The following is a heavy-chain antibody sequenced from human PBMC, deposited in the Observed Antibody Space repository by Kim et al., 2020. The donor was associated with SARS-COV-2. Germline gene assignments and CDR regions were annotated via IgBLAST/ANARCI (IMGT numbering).Heavy chain of an antibody. CDR1: GYTFTSYY. V-gene: IGHV1-46*01. CDR3: ATTGGYDYSSFYFDY. CDR2: INPSGGST. J-gene: IGHJ4*02. Sequence: ASVKVSCKASGYTFTSYYMHWVRQAPGQGLEWMGIINPSGGSTSYAQKFQGRVTMTRDTSTSTVYMELSSLRSEDTAVYYCATTGGYDYSSFYFDYWGQGTLVTVSS. D-gene: IGHD5-12*01.